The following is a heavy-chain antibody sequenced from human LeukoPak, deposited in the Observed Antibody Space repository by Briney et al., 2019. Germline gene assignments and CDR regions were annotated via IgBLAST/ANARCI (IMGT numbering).Heavy chain of an antibody. CDR1: GGSISSSIYY. V-gene: IGHV4-39*07. J-gene: IGHJ3*02. D-gene: IGHD2-8*01. CDR3: ARCGVTISGYAFDI. Sequence: PSETLSLTCIVSGGSISSSIYYWAWVRQPPGKGLEWIGTVFYNGATQYSPSLRSRVTISIDTSTNQFSLKLSSVTAADTAVYYCARCGVTISGYAFDIWGQGTMVTVSS. CDR2: VFYNGAT.